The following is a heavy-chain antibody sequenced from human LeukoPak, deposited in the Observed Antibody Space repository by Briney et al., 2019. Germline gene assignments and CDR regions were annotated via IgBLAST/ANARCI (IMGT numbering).Heavy chain of an antibody. CDR3: ARAPAATGTIDY. Sequence: AETLSLTCAVYGGSFSGNYWTWIRQPPGKGLEWIGENYHSGSTNYNTSLKSRVTISIDTSKNRFSLNLISVTAADTAVYYCARAPAATGTIDYWGQGTLVTVSS. CDR1: GGSFSGNY. V-gene: IGHV4-34*01. CDR2: NYHSGST. J-gene: IGHJ4*02. D-gene: IGHD6-13*01.